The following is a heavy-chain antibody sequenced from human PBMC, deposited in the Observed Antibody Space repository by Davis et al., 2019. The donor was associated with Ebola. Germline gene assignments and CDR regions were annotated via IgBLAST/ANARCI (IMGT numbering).Heavy chain of an antibody. J-gene: IGHJ3*01. CDR1: GFTFSSNS. CDR3: AKDTSNVWFDV. Sequence: PGGSLRLSCAASGFTFSSNSMNWVRQAPGKGLEWVSFISSSSNYIYYADSVKGRFTVSRDNAKNSLYLQMNSLRGEDTAIYYCAKDTSNVWFDVWGQGTMVTVSS. CDR2: ISSSSNYI. D-gene: IGHD6-19*01. V-gene: IGHV3-21*04.